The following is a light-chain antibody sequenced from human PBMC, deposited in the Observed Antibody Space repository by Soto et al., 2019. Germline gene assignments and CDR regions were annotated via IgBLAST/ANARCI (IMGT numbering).Light chain of an antibody. V-gene: IGKV3-20*01. CDR2: GAS. CDR3: QQYDRSPWT. J-gene: IGKJ1*01. CDR1: QSVSSSF. Sequence: EIVLTQSPGTLSLSPGERATLSCRASQSVSSSFLAWHQQKPGQPPRLLIYGASSRATGIPDRFSGSGSGTDFTLTISRLEPEDFAVYYCQQYDRSPWTF.